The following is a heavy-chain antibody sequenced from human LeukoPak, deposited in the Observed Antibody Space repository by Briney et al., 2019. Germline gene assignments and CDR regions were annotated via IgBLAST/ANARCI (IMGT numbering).Heavy chain of an antibody. CDR3: ARGWNYFDS. CDR2: IRSSGTFT. D-gene: IGHD5-24*01. J-gene: IGHJ4*02. Sequence: GGSLRLSCAASGFTFSGYEMNWVRQAPGKGLEWISDIRSSGTFTYYADSVKGRFTISRDNAKNSLYLLMSGLRVEDTAVYYCARGWNYFDSWGQGTLVTVSS. CDR1: GFTFSGYE. V-gene: IGHV3-48*03.